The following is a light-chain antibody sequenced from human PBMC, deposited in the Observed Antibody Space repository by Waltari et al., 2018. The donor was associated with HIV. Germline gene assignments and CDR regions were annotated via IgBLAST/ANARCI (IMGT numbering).Light chain of an antibody. CDR2: TAS. Sequence: EIMLTQSPATLSVSPGERATLSCRASQSLSSNLAWYQQKPGQAPRLLIFTASTRATGVSPRFSGSGSGTEFTLTISSLQSEDFAVYYCQQYINWPLTFGGGSKVEIK. CDR3: QQYINWPLT. CDR1: QSLSSN. V-gene: IGKV3-15*01. J-gene: IGKJ4*01.